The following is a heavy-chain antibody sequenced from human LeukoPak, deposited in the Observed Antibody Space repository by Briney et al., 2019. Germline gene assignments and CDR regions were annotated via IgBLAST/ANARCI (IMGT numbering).Heavy chain of an antibody. V-gene: IGHV4-59*08. CDR2: IYYSGST. CDR3: ARGYSGYYNWFDP. D-gene: IGHD5-12*01. CDR1: GGSISSYF. J-gene: IGHJ5*02. Sequence: PSETLSLTCTVSGGSISSYFWSWIRQPPGKGLEWIGYIYYSGSTNYNPSLKSRVTISVDTSKNQFSLKLSSVTAADTAVYYCARGYSGYYNWFDPWGQGTLVTVSS.